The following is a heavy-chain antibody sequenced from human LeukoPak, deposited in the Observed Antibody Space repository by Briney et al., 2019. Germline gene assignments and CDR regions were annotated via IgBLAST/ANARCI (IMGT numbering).Heavy chain of an antibody. CDR3: ARGYSYGYRGLGGNFDY. CDR2: IIPIFGTA. CDR1: GGTFSSYA. V-gene: IGHV1-69*01. Sequence: ASMKVSCKASGGTFSSYAISWVRQAPGQGLEWMGVIIPIFGTANYAQKFQGRVTITSDESTSTAYMELSSLRSEDTAVYYCARGYSYGYRGLGGNFDYWGQGTLVTVSS. J-gene: IGHJ4*02. D-gene: IGHD5-18*01.